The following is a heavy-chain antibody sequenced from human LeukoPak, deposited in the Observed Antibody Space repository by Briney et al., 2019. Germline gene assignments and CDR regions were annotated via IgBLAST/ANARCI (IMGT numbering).Heavy chain of an antibody. Sequence: GGSLRFSCAASGFTFSSYAMHWVRQAPGKGLEWVAVISYDGSNKYYADSVKGRFTISRDNSKNTLYLQMNSLRAEDTAVYYCARDVFPDYWGQGTLVTVSS. D-gene: IGHD5/OR15-5a*01. J-gene: IGHJ4*02. V-gene: IGHV3-30*11. CDR2: ISYDGSNK. CDR1: GFTFSSYA. CDR3: ARDVFPDY.